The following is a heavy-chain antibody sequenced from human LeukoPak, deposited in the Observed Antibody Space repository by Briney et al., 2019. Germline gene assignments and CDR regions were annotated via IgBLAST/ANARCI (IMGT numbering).Heavy chain of an antibody. CDR3: ARHRAGRAYGGNSFDF. V-gene: IGHV3-11*03. Sequence: GGSLRLSCAASGFTFSDYYMSWIRQAPGKGLEWVSYISGRNYITYADSVKGRFTISRDNAKNSLFVQMNSLRAEDTAVYYCARHRAGRAYGGNSFDFWGQGTLVTVSS. D-gene: IGHD4-23*01. CDR2: ISGRNYI. CDR1: GFTFSDYY. J-gene: IGHJ4*02.